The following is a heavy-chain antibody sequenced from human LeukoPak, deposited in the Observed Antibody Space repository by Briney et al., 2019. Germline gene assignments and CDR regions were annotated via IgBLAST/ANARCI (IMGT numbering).Heavy chain of an antibody. Sequence: GGSLRLSCAASGFTFDSYGMSWVRQAPGRGLEWVSSISSSSGNTCYADSVKGRFTVSRDNSKNTLYLQMNSLRAEDTAVYYCAKDGTGCGGDCYSDYWGQGTLVTVSS. V-gene: IGHV3-23*01. CDR3: AKDGTGCGGDCYSDY. CDR1: GFTFDSYG. J-gene: IGHJ4*02. CDR2: ISSSSGNT. D-gene: IGHD2-21*02.